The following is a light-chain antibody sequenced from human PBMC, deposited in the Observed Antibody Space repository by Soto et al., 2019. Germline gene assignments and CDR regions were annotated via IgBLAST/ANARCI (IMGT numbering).Light chain of an antibody. CDR2: DAS. Sequence: IPLPESPSSLSASVGDSVTIPCRASQGISRYLAWYQQKPGKAPKLLIYDASNLETGVPSRFSGSGSGTDFTFTISSLQPEDIATYYCQQYDNLPITFGQGTRLEIK. CDR1: QGISRY. CDR3: QQYDNLPIT. V-gene: IGKV1-33*01. J-gene: IGKJ5*01.